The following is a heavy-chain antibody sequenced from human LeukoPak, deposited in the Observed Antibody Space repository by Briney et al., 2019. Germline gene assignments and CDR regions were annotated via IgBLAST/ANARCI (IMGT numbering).Heavy chain of an antibody. D-gene: IGHD4-17*01. J-gene: IGHJ4*02. CDR2: IYYSGST. CDR1: GGSISSSGYY. Sequence: SETLSLTCTVSGGSISSSGYYWGWIRQPPGEGLEWIGSIYYSGSTYYNPSLKSRVSLSVDTSKKQFSLKLRSVTAADTAVYYCARQGYGDFSSRPFDYWGQGTLVTVSS. CDR3: ARQGYGDFSSRPFDY. V-gene: IGHV4-39*01.